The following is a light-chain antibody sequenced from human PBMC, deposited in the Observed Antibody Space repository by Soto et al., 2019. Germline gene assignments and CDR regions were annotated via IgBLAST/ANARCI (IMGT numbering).Light chain of an antibody. CDR2: GAS. Sequence: EIVLTQSPGTLSLSPGERATLSCRASQSVSSSYLAWYQQRPGQAPRLLIYGASSRATGITDRFSGSGSGTDFTLTISRREPEDFAVYFCQQYGSSPRKFGQGTKVEVK. CDR3: QQYGSSPRK. J-gene: IGKJ1*01. CDR1: QSVSSSY. V-gene: IGKV3-20*01.